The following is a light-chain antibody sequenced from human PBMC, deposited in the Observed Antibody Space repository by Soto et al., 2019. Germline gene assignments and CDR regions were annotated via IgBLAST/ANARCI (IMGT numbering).Light chain of an antibody. CDR1: QSVSSSN. V-gene: IGKV3-20*01. CDR3: QQYGSSPSVT. Sequence: EIVLTQSPGTLSLSPGERATLSCRASQSVSSSNLAWYQQRCGQAPRLLIYGASSRATDIPDRFSGSGSGTDVTLTISRLEPEDSAVYYCQQYGSSPSVTFGQGTRLEIQ. CDR2: GAS. J-gene: IGKJ5*01.